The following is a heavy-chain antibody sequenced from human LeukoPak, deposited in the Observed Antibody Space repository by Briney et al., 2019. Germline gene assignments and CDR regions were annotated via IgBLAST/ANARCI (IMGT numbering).Heavy chain of an antibody. V-gene: IGHV4-4*02. CDR3: ARGISAAGARWFDP. D-gene: IGHD6-13*01. J-gene: IGHJ5*02. CDR1: GGSISSNNW. Sequence: SETLSLTCVVSGGSISSNNWWSWVRQPPGKGLEWIGEIYYSGNTNYNPSLKSRVTISVDKSKNQFSLKVSSVTAADTAVYYCARGISAAGARWFDPLGQGTLVTVSS. CDR2: IYYSGNT.